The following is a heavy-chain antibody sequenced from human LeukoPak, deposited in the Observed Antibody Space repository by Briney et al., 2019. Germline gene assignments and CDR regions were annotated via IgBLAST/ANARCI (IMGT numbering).Heavy chain of an antibody. CDR2: ISGSGIAT. Sequence: GGSLRLSCAASGFIFAGYAMRWVRQAPGKGLEWVSTISGSGIATNYADSVKGRFTVSRDNSKNTLYLQMDSLRAEDTAIYYCASRGLHRASDYWGQGALVTVSS. V-gene: IGHV3-23*01. CDR1: GFIFAGYA. D-gene: IGHD3-10*01. CDR3: ASRGLHRASDY. J-gene: IGHJ4*02.